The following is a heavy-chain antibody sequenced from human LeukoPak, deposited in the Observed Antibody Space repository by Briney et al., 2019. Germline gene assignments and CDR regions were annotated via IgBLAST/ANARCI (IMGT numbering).Heavy chain of an antibody. CDR3: AKANGITGTTYWYFDL. V-gene: IGHV3-23*01. D-gene: IGHD1-7*01. J-gene: IGHJ2*01. Sequence: PGGSLRLSCAASGSTFSSFTMSWVRQAPEKGLEWLSVYNGGNDGTYYADSVKGRFTISRDNSKNTLYLQLNSLRTEDTAVYYCAKANGITGTTYWYFDLWGRGTLVTVSS. CDR1: GSTFSSFT. CDR2: YNGGNDGT.